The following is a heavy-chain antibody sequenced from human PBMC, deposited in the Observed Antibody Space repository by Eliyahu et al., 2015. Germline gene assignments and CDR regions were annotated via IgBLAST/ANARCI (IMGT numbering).Heavy chain of an antibody. J-gene: IGHJ6*02. CDR1: GXSISSYX. D-gene: IGHD2-21*01. V-gene: IGHV4-59*01. Sequence: QVQLQESGPGLVKPSETLSLTCTVSGXSISSYXWSWIRQPPGKGLEWVGYIYFSGSTNYNPSLKSRVTISVDTSKNQFSLKLSSVTAADTAVYYCARDRGLGGAYGMDVWGQGTTVTVSS. CDR2: IYFSGST. CDR3: ARDRGLGGAYGMDV.